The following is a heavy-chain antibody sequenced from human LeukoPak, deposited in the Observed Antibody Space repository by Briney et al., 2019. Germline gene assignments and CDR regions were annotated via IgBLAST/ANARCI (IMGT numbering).Heavy chain of an antibody. V-gene: IGHV4-4*07. D-gene: IGHD3-10*01. Sequence: PSETLSLTCTVSGGSISSYYWSWIRQPAGKGLEWIGRIYTSGSTNYNPSLRSRVTMSVDTSKNQFSLKLSSVTAADTAVYYCARVFGSGPRWGGGDYYMDVWGKGTTVTVSS. CDR1: GGSISSYY. CDR2: IYTSGST. CDR3: ARVFGSGPRWGGGDYYMDV. J-gene: IGHJ6*03.